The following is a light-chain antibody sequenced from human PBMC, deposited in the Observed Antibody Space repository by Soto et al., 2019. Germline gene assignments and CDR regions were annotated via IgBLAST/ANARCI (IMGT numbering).Light chain of an antibody. Sequence: EILLTQSPGTLSLSPGERATLSCGASQTFSNSFLSWFQQIPGQAPRLLIYGASMRATGIPDRFSGSGSGTEFTLTISRMEPEDFAVYYCQQCGSSSTFGQGTRLEIK. J-gene: IGKJ5*01. V-gene: IGKV3-20*01. CDR2: GAS. CDR1: QTFSNSF. CDR3: QQCGSSST.